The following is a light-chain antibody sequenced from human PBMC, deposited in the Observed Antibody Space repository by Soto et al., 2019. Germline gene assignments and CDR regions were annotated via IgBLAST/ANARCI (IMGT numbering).Light chain of an antibody. J-gene: IGKJ5*01. CDR2: GAS. V-gene: IGKV3-20*01. CDR1: QSVSNNY. CDR3: QQYGSSSPTT. Sequence: EIVLTQSPDTLSLSPGEGATLSCRASQSVSNNYLAWYQQKPGQAPRLLIYGASTRATGIPDRFSGGGSGTDFTLPISRLEPEDFAVYYCQQYGSSSPTTFGQGTRLDIE.